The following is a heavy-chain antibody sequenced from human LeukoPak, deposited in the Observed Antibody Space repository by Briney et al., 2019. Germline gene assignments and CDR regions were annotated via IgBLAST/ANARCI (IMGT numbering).Heavy chain of an antibody. CDR2: ISYDGSNK. J-gene: IGHJ4*02. V-gene: IGHV3-30-3*01. CDR3: ARVHSSGLYYFDY. D-gene: IGHD6-19*01. CDR1: GFTFSNYW. Sequence: PGGSLRLSCAASGFTFSNYWMSWVRQAPGKGLEWVAVISYDGSNKYYADSVKGRFTISRDNSKNTLYLQMNSLRAEDTAVYYCARVHSSGLYYFDYWGQGTLVTVSS.